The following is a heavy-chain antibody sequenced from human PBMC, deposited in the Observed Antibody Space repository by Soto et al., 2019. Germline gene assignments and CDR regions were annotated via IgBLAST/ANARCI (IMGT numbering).Heavy chain of an antibody. Sequence: QVQLQESGPGLVKPSQTLSLTCTVSGGSISSGGYYWSWIRQHPGKGLAWIGYIYYSGSTYYNPSLKSRVTISVDTSKNQFSLKLSSVTAADTAVYYCARDIVLVPAAIGYGMDVWGQGTTVTVSS. CDR3: ARDIVLVPAAIGYGMDV. V-gene: IGHV4-31*03. CDR2: IYYSGST. CDR1: GGSISSGGYY. J-gene: IGHJ6*02. D-gene: IGHD2-2*02.